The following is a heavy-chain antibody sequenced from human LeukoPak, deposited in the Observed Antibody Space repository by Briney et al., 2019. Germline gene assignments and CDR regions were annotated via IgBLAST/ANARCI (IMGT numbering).Heavy chain of an antibody. Sequence: SETLSLTCAVYGGSFSGYYWSWIRQPPGKGLEWIGEINHSGSTNYNPSLKSRVTISVDTSKNQFSLKLSSVTAADTAVYYCARAPPDYDILPVHYSSYRAVWEKGPTVPVP. CDR1: GGSFSGYY. CDR2: INHSGST. J-gene: IGHJ6*03. V-gene: IGHV4-34*01. D-gene: IGHD3-9*01. CDR3: ARAPPDYDILPVHYSSYRAV.